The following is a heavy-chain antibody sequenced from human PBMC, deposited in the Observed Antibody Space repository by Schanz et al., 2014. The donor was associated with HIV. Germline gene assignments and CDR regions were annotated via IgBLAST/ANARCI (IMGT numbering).Heavy chain of an antibody. CDR3: ARVFGRTYGWPDY. CDR2: IWYDGSNT. V-gene: IGHV3-33*01. CDR1: GFTFSSYG. Sequence: QEQLVESGGGVVQPGRSLRLSCAASGFTFSSYGMHWVRQAPGKGLEWVAVIWYDGSNTYYGDSVKGRFTISRDNSKNTLYLQMKSLRAEDTAVYYCARVFGRTYGWPDYWGQGTLVTVSS. J-gene: IGHJ4*02. D-gene: IGHD3-10*01.